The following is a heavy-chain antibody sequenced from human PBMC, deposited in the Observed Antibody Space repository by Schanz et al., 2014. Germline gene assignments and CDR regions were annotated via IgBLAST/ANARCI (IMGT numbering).Heavy chain of an antibody. D-gene: IGHD2-15*01. J-gene: IGHJ4*02. CDR3: AREIPAGGHFDY. V-gene: IGHV3-30*03. CDR1: GFTFSSYG. CDR2: ISYDGNNQ. Sequence: QVQLVESGGGVVQPGRSLRLSCAASGFTFSSYGMHWVRQAPGKGLEWVAVISYDGNNQYYADSVKGRFTISRDNSKNTLYLQMNSLRAEDTAMFYCAREIPAGGHFDYWGQGTLVSVSS.